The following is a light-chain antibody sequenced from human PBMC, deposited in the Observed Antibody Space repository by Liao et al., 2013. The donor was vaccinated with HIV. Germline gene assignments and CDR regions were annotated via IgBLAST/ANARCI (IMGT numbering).Light chain of an antibody. J-gene: IGLJ3*02. Sequence: SYELRQPPSVSVSPGQTARITCSGDALPKQFAYWYQQKPGQAPVLVIYKDTERPSGIPERFSGSGSKSGNKAILTVSGVEAGDEADYYCQVWDRASDHAVFGGGTKLTVL. CDR3: QVWDRASDHAV. CDR2: KDT. V-gene: IGLV3-25*02. CDR1: ALPKQF.